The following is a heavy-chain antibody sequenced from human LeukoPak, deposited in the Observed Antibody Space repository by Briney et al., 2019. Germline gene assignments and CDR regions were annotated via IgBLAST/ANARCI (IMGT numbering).Heavy chain of an antibody. J-gene: IGHJ6*03. CDR1: GFTFSSYS. CDR2: ISSSSSTI. D-gene: IGHD6-13*01. CDR3: AGYVAAAGNQIYYYYYMDV. V-gene: IGHV3-48*01. Sequence: GGSLRLSCAASGFTFSSYSMNWVRQAPGKGLEWVSYISSSSSTIYYADSVKGRFTISRDNSKNTLYLQMNSLRAEDTAVYYCAGYVAAAGNQIYYYYYMDVWGKGTTVTVSS.